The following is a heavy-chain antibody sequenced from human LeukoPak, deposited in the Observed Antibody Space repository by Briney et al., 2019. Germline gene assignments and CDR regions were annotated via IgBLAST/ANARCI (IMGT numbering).Heavy chain of an antibody. J-gene: IGHJ4*02. CDR3: ARIVVVPAAMGFDY. CDR2: ISSSSSYI. Sequence: GGSLRLSCAASGFTFSSYSMNWVRQAPGKGLEWVSSISSSSSYIDYADSVKGRFTISRDNAKNSLYLQMNSLRAEDTAVYYCARIVVVPAAMGFDYWGQGTLVTVSS. V-gene: IGHV3-21*01. D-gene: IGHD2-2*01. CDR1: GFTFSSYS.